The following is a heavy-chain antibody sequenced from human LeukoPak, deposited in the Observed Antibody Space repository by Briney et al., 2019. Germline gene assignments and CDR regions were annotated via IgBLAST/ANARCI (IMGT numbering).Heavy chain of an antibody. J-gene: IGHJ5*02. V-gene: IGHV3-7*01. CDR2: IKQDGSEK. CDR3: ARGVSGNDRGRNGFDP. D-gene: IGHD3-10*01. Sequence: GGSLRLSCAASGFTFSSHWMHWVRQAPGKGLEWVANIKQDGSEKYYVDSVKGRFTISRGNAKNSLYLQMNSLRAEDTAVYYCARGVSGNDRGRNGFDPWGQGTLVTVSS. CDR1: GFTFSSHW.